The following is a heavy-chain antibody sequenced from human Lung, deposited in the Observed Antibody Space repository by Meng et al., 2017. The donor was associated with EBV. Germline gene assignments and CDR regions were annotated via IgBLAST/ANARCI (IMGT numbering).Heavy chain of an antibody. CDR2: ISHSGTT. J-gene: IGHJ4*02. D-gene: IGHD5-12*01. CDR1: GASISNNNW. CDR3: ARIEGYDRLYYFGQ. V-gene: IGHV4-4*02. Sequence: QVQRQGSGPGLVKPSGTLSLSCAVSGASISNNNWWSWVRQPPGKGLEWIGEISHSGTTNYTPSLKSRVTISVDKSKNQFSLKLTSVTAADTAVYYCARIEGYDRLYYFGQWGRGTLVTVSS.